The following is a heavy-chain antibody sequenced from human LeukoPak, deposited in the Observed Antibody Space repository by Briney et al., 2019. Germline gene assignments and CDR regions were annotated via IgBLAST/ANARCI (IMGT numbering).Heavy chain of an antibody. Sequence: GRSLRLSCSASGFTFSSDAMHWVRQAPGKGLEYVSGISNNADRTYYADSVKGRFTIPRDNSKNTLYLQMSSLRPEDTAVYYCVKGLVLADDYFDPWGQGTLVTVSS. CDR1: GFTFSSDA. D-gene: IGHD3-16*01. CDR2: ISNNADRT. CDR3: VKGLVLADDYFDP. J-gene: IGHJ5*02. V-gene: IGHV3-64D*09.